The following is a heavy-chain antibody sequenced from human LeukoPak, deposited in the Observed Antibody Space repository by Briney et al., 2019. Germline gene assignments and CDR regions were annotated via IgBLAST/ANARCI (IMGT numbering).Heavy chain of an antibody. D-gene: IGHD5-18*01. CDR2: IYYSGST. CDR1: GGSVSSGSYF. V-gene: IGHV4-61*01. Sequence: SETLSLTCTVSGGSVSSGSYFWSWIRQPPGKGLEWIGYIYYSGSTNYNPSLKSRVTISVDTSKNQFSLKLNSVTAADTAVYYCARGYSLDYWGQGTLVTVSS. CDR3: ARGYSLDY. J-gene: IGHJ4*02.